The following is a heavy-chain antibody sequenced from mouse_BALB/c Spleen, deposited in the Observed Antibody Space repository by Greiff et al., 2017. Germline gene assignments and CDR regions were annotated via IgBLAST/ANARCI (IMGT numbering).Heavy chain of an antibody. D-gene: IGHD1-1*01. Sequence: EVHLVESGGGLVKPGGSLKLSCAASGFAFSSYDMSWVRQTPEKRLEWVAYISSGGGSTYYPDTVKGRFTISRDNAKNTLYLQMSSLKSEDTAMYYCARLGSSYYFDYWGQGTTLTVSS. CDR1: GFAFSSYD. CDR3: ARLGSSYYFDY. CDR2: ISSGGGST. J-gene: IGHJ2*01. V-gene: IGHV5-12-1*01.